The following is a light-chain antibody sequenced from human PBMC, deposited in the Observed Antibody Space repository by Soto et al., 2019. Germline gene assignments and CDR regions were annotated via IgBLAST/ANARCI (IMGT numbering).Light chain of an antibody. CDR3: TSYAGGNNV. V-gene: IGLV2-8*01. CDR1: SSDVGAYNY. J-gene: IGLJ1*01. Sequence: QSALTQPPSASGSPGQSVTISCTGTSSDVGAYNYVSWYQQYPGKVPKLMVYEVNKRPSGVPDRFSGSKSGNTASLTVSGIQAEDEADYYCTSYAGGNNVFGTGTKLTVL. CDR2: EVN.